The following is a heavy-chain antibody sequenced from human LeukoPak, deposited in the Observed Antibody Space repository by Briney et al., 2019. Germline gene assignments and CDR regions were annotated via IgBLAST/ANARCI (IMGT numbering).Heavy chain of an antibody. D-gene: IGHD3-22*01. CDR3: ARDGSVSSGYPNY. CDR1: GGSISSGDYY. CDR2: IYYSGST. Sequence: PSQTLSLTCTVSGGSISSGDYYWSWIRQPPGKGLEWIGYIYYSGSTYYNPSLKSRVTISVDTSKNQFSLKLSSVTAADTAVYYCARDGSVSSGYPNYWGQGTLVTVSS. V-gene: IGHV4-30-4*01. J-gene: IGHJ4*02.